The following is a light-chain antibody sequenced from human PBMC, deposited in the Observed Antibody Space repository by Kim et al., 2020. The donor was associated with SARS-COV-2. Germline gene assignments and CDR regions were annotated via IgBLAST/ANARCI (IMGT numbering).Light chain of an antibody. J-gene: IGLJ2*01. V-gene: IGLV1-40*01. CDR1: TSNIGGNY. CDR2: DNT. Sequence: QSVLTQPPSESGAAGQRVTISCTGSTSNIGGNYVHWYQLLPGTAPRLLIFDNTNRPSGVPGRFSGSKSGSSASLAITGLQSEDEGDYYCQSYDSSLTALVFGGGTQLTVL. CDR3: QSYDSSLTALV.